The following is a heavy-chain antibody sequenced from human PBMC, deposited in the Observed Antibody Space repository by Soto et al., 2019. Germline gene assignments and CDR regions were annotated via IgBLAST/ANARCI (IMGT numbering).Heavy chain of an antibody. CDR3: ATTYLSNGVCYEGFDY. D-gene: IGHD2-8*01. V-gene: IGHV1-18*04. CDR1: GYNFTSYG. Sequence: QVQLVQSGAEVKKPGASVKVSCKASGYNFTSYGSSWVRQAPGQELEWMGWISAYNGNTNYAQKLQGRVTMTAGTSTSTAYMERRSLRYDDTAVYYCATTYLSNGVCYEGFDYWGQGTLVTVSS. J-gene: IGHJ4*02. CDR2: ISAYNGNT.